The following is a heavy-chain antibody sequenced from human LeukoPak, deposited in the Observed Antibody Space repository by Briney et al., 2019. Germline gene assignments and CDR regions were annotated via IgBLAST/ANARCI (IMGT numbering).Heavy chain of an antibody. D-gene: IGHD3-22*01. CDR1: GFTFSSYG. V-gene: IGHV3-30*02. CDR2: IRYDGSNK. J-gene: IGHJ3*02. Sequence: GGSLRLSCAASGFTFSSYGMHWVRQAPGKGLEWVAFIRYDGSNKYYADSVKGRFTISRDNSKNTLYLQMYSLRAEDTAVYYCARGPLITMIVVASPFDIWGQGTMVTVSS. CDR3: ARGPLITMIVVASPFDI.